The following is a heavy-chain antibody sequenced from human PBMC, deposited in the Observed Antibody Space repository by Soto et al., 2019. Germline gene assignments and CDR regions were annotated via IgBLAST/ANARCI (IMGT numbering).Heavy chain of an antibody. J-gene: IGHJ5*02. Sequence: QVQLVQSGAEVKKPGASVKVPCKASGYNFTDYALHWVRQAPGQGLEWMGWINPDNSNTKYSQKFQGRVTISSDTSANTAYMELRSLTSEDTAVHYCAVVFYYYGSGSDSWGQGTLVIASS. D-gene: IGHD3-10*01. CDR3: AVVFYYYGSGSDS. V-gene: IGHV1-3*01. CDR2: INPDNSNT. CDR1: GYNFTDYA.